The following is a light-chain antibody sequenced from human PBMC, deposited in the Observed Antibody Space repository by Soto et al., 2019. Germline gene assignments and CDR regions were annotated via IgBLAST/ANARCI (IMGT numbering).Light chain of an antibody. J-gene: IGKJ3*01. CDR1: QTVSRH. CDR2: DTS. Sequence: DIELTQSPATLSSSAGERATISCRASQTVSRHLAWYQQKPGQAPRLLNYDTSNRATGIPARFSGSGSGTDFTLTIGVLGTKDCAVYYCQQRGNWPPAFTFGPGTTVDMK. V-gene: IGKV3-11*01. CDR3: QQRGNWPPAFT.